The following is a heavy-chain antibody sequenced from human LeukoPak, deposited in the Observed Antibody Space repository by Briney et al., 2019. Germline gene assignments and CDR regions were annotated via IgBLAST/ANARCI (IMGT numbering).Heavy chain of an antibody. D-gene: IGHD6-19*01. CDR3: ARGSAVAVHY. J-gene: IGHJ4*02. V-gene: IGHV3-21*01. CDR2: ISSSSSYI. Sequence: GSLRLSCAASGFTFSSYSMNWVRQAPGKGLEWVSSISSSSSYIYYADSVKGRFTISRDNAKNSLYLQMNGLRAEDTAVYYCARGSAVAVHYWGQGTLVTVSS. CDR1: GFTFSSYS.